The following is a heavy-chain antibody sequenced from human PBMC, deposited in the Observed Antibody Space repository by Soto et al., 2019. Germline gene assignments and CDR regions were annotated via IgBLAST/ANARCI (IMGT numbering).Heavy chain of an antibody. D-gene: IGHD1-1*01. V-gene: IGHV3-11*06. Sequence: GGSLRLSCIASGFTFSDHYMTWIRQAPGKGLEWISYISRGGTFTNYADSVNGRFTISRDDAKNSLYLQMDSLTAEDTAVYYCARFSSKWYNPLDYLGQGILVTLCS. CDR3: ARFSSKWYNPLDY. CDR1: GFTFSDHY. J-gene: IGHJ4*02. CDR2: ISRGGTFT.